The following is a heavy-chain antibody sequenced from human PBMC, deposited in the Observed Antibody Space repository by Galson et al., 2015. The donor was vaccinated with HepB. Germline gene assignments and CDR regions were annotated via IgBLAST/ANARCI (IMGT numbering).Heavy chain of an antibody. Sequence: SLRLSCAASGFTFSSYGMHWVRQAPGKGLEWVAVIWYDGSNKYYADSVKGRFTISRDNSKNTLYLQMNSLRAEDTAVYYCARDRGSMVRGVIDYWGQGTLVTVSS. V-gene: IGHV3-33*01. J-gene: IGHJ4*02. D-gene: IGHD3-10*01. CDR1: GFTFSSYG. CDR3: ARDRGSMVRGVIDY. CDR2: IWYDGSNK.